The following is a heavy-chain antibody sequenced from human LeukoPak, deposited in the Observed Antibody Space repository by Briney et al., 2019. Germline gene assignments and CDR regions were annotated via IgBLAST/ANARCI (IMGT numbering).Heavy chain of an antibody. CDR2: IRQDGSDN. V-gene: IGHV3-7*01. Sequence: GGSLRLSCAASGFAFSHYWMSWVRQAPGKGLEWLANIRQDGSDNYYADSVKGRFTFSRDNARNSMYLQMNSLRAEDTAVYYCARERSIAARPFGYWGQGTLVTVSS. CDR3: ARERSIAARPFGY. D-gene: IGHD6-6*01. CDR1: GFAFSHYW. J-gene: IGHJ4*02.